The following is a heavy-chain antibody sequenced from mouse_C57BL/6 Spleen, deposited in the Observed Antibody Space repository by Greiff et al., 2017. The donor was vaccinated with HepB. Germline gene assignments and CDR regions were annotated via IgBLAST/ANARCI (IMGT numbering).Heavy chain of an antibody. CDR3: ANYDSPLFAY. D-gene: IGHD2-4*01. Sequence: DVKLVESGGDLVKPGGSLKLSCAASGFTFSSYGMSWVRQTPDKRLEWVATISSGGSYTYYPDSVKGRFTISRDNAKNTLYLQMSSLKSEDTAMYYCANYDSPLFAYWGQGTLVTVSA. CDR1: GFTFSSYG. J-gene: IGHJ3*01. V-gene: IGHV5-6*02. CDR2: ISSGGSYT.